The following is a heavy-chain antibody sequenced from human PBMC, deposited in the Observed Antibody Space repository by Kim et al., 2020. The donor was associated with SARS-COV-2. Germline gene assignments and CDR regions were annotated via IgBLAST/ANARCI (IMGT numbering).Heavy chain of an antibody. CDR1: GIPFSNAW. J-gene: IGHJ4*02. D-gene: IGHD2-2*01. CDR2: IKSKTDGGTA. V-gene: IGHV3-15*01. Sequence: GGSLRLSCAVSGIPFSNAWFNWVRQSPGKGLEWVGRIKSKTDGGTADLAAPVKGRFAISRDDSKNTLSLLMNNVETDDSAVYYCTTVSMRWGQGTPVTVS. CDR3: TTVSMR.